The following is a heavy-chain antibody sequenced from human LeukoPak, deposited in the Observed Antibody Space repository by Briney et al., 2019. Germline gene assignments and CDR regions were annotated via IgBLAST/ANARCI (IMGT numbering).Heavy chain of an antibody. D-gene: IGHD3-3*02. CDR1: RFIFSSYA. CDR3: ARSNPYIFGGGTGY. V-gene: IGHV3-30-3*01. Sequence: GRSLRLSCAGSRFIFSSYAMHWVRQAPGKGLEWVAVISYDGSNKYYADSVKGRFTISRDNSKNTLYLQMDSLRTEDTAVYYCARSNPYIFGGGTGYWGQGTLVTVSS. CDR2: ISYDGSNK. J-gene: IGHJ4*02.